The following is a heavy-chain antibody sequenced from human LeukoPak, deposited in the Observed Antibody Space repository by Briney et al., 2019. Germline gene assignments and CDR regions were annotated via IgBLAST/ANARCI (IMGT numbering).Heavy chain of an antibody. V-gene: IGHV4-39*01. CDR2: IYYSGST. Sequence: PSQTLSLTCTVSGGSISSSSYYWGWIRQPPGKGLEWIGSIYYSGSTYYNPSLKSRVTISVDTSKNQFSLKLSSVTAADTAVYYCARLISFGVNYFDYWGQGTLVTVSS. D-gene: IGHD3-16*01. CDR1: GGSISSSSYY. CDR3: ARLISFGVNYFDY. J-gene: IGHJ4*02.